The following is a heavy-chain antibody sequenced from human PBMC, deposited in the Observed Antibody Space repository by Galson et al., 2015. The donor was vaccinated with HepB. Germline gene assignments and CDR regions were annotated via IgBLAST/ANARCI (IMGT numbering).Heavy chain of an antibody. V-gene: IGHV3-23*01. CDR1: GFTFSSYA. J-gene: IGHJ4*02. CDR2: ISGSGGST. CDR3: AKDAHYDSSGYYF. D-gene: IGHD3-22*01. Sequence: SLRLSCAASGFTFSSYAMSWVRQAPGKGLGWVSAISGSGGSTYYADSVKGRFTISRDNSKNTLYLQMNSLRAEDTAVYYCAKDAHYDSSGYYFWGQGALVTVSS.